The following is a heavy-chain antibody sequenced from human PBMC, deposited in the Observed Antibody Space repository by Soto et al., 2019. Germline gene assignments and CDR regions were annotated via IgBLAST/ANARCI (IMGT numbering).Heavy chain of an antibody. D-gene: IGHD1-26*01. J-gene: IGHJ4*02. V-gene: IGHV3-33*01. CDR2: IWYDGKKK. CDR1: GFTFSRNG. Sequence: PGGSLRLSCAAAGFTFSRNGMHWVRQAPGKGLEWVAVIWYDGKKKYFAESVKGRLTISRDNSKNTVYLQMDSLRVEDTAVYYCARSGATGLFHLDYWGQGTLVTVSS. CDR3: ARSGATGLFHLDY.